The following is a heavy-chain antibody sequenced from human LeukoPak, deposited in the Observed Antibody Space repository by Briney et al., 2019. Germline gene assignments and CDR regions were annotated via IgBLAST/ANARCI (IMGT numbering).Heavy chain of an antibody. Sequence: SETLSLTCTVSGGPISGYYWSWIRQPAGKGLEWIGRFSTRGIINYNPSLKSRVTMSVDTSKNHFSLKLRSATAADTAVYYCARDLDGDAFYFDNWGQGTLVTVSS. CDR1: GGPISGYY. D-gene: IGHD7-27*01. CDR3: ARDLDGDAFYFDN. J-gene: IGHJ4*02. V-gene: IGHV4-4*07. CDR2: FSTRGII.